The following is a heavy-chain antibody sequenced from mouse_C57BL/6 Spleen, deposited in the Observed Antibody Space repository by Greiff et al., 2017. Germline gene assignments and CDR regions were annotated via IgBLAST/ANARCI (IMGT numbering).Heavy chain of an antibody. CDR1: GYAFTSYW. CDR3: ARLGRTY. V-gene: IGHV1-80*01. D-gene: IGHD4-1*01. J-gene: IGHJ3*01. CDR2: IYPGDGGT. Sequence: VQLQQSGAELVKPGASVKISCKASGYAFTSYWMNWVKQRPGTGLEWIGQIYPGDGGTNYNGKFKGKATLTADKSSSTAFIQLSTRTSEVSSVYFCARLGRTYWGQGTLVTVSA.